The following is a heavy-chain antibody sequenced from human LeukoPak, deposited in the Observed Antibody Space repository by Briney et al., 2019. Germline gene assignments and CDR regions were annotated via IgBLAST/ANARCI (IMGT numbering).Heavy chain of an antibody. J-gene: IGHJ6*02. CDR3: ARGRLGLRYFDWLRHDGRYYYYYGMDV. CDR1: GFTFSSYA. CDR2: ISYDGSSK. D-gene: IGHD3-9*01. Sequence: PGGSLRLSCAASGFTFSSYAMHWVRQAPGKGLEWVAVISYDGSSKYYADSVKGRFTISRDNSKNTLYLQMNSLRAEDTAVYYCARGRLGLRYFDWLRHDGRYYYYYGMDVWGQGTTVTVSS. V-gene: IGHV3-30-3*01.